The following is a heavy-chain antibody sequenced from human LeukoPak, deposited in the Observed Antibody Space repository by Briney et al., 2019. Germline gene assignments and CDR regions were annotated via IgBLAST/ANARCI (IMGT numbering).Heavy chain of an antibody. CDR2: IYYSGST. V-gene: IGHV4-39*07. D-gene: IGHD2-2*02. Sequence: SETLSLTCTVSGGSISSSSYYWGWIRQPPGKGLEWIGSIYYSGSTYYNPSLKSRVTISVDTSKNQFSLKLSSVTAADTTVYYCAREGRWRRDCSSTSCYTSELDYWGQGTLVTVSS. J-gene: IGHJ4*02. CDR3: AREGRWRRDCSSTSCYTSELDY. CDR1: GGSISSSSYY.